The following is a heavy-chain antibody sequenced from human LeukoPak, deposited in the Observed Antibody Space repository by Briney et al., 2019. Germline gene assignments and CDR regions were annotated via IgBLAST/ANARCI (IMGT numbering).Heavy chain of an antibody. CDR1: GFTFSNYA. D-gene: IGHD5-24*01. CDR2: ISGSGGNT. J-gene: IGHJ4*02. CDR3: VKEGPGHNYGDC. Sequence: TGGSLRLSCAASGFTFSNYAMSWVRQAPGKGLEWASAISGSGGNTYYADSVKGRFIVSRDNSKNTLYLHMTSLGAEDTAVYYCVKEGPGHNYGDCWGQGALVTVSS. V-gene: IGHV3-23*01.